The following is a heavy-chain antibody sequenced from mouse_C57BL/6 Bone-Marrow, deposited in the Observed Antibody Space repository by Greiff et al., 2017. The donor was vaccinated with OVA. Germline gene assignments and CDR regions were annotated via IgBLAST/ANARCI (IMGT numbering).Heavy chain of an antibody. CDR1: GFNIKDYY. Sequence: QVQLQQSGAELVKPGASVKLSCTASGFNIKDYYMHWVKQRPGQGLEWIGRIHPSDSDTNYNQKFKGKATLTVDKSSSTAYMQLSSLTSEDSAVYYCASYYYGSSYGGYAMDYWGQGTSVTVSS. D-gene: IGHD1-1*01. J-gene: IGHJ4*01. CDR3: ASYYYGSSYGGYAMDY. CDR2: IHPSDSDT. V-gene: IGHV1-74*01.